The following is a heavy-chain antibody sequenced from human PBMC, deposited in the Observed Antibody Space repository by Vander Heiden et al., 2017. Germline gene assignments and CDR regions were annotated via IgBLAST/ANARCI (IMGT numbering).Heavy chain of an antibody. V-gene: IGHV3-53*01. J-gene: IGHJ4*02. CDR1: GLTVSSNY. CDR2: IYGGGST. Sequence: EVQLVESGGGLIQPGGSLTLPCPASGLTVSSNYMSWVRQAPGKGLEWVSVIYGGGSTYYADSVKGRFTISRDNSKNTLYLQMNSLRAEDTAVYYCARVTCSGGSCYPYYFDYWGQGTLVTVSS. D-gene: IGHD2-15*01. CDR3: ARVTCSGGSCYPYYFDY.